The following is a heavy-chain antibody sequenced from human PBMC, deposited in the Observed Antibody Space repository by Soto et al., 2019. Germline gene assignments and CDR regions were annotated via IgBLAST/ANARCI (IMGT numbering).Heavy chain of an antibody. V-gene: IGHV4-4*02. CDR3: ARDRYSSGWYGIDY. Sequence: PSETLSLTCAVSGGSISSSNWWSWVRQPPGKGLEWIGEIYHSGSTNYNPSLKSRVTISVDKSKNQFSLKLSSVTAADSAVYYCARDRYSSGWYGIDYWGQGTLVTVSS. D-gene: IGHD6-19*01. CDR2: IYHSGST. J-gene: IGHJ4*02. CDR1: GGSISSSNW.